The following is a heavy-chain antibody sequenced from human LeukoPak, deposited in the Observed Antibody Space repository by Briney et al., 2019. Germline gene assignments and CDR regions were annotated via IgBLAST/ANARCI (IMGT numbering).Heavy chain of an antibody. J-gene: IGHJ6*02. CDR2: IYSGGST. CDR1: GFSVSGDY. CDR3: ARDFFTVWPDGLDV. Sequence: PGGSLRLSCAASGFSVSGDYMSWVRQAPGKGLEWVSVIYSGGSTHYAASVKGRFTISRDESKNTVSLQMNSLRAEDTAVYYCARDFFTVWPDGLDVWGQGTTVTVSS. V-gene: IGHV3-53*05. D-gene: IGHD3-16*01.